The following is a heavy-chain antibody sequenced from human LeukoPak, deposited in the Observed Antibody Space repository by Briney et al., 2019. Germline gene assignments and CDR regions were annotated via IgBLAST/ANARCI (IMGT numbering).Heavy chain of an antibody. CDR3: ARAGDEYNWNGGHAFDI. V-gene: IGHV4-39*07. J-gene: IGHJ3*02. CDR2: IYYSGST. D-gene: IGHD1-20*01. Sequence: SETLSLTCTVSGGPISSSSYYWGWIRQPPGKGLEWIGSIYYSGSTYYNPSLKSRVTISVDTSKNQFSLKLSSVTAADTAVYYCARAGDEYNWNGGHAFDIWGQGTMVTVSS. CDR1: GGPISSSSYY.